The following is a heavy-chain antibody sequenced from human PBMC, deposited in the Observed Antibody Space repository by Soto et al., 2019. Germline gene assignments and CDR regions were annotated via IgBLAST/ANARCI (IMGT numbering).Heavy chain of an antibody. J-gene: IGHJ6*02. CDR3: AKGPLRIVARPSRYYYGMDV. CDR1: GFTFSSYA. D-gene: IGHD6-6*01. CDR2: ISGSGGST. Sequence: EVQLLESGGGLVQPGGSLRLSCAASGFTFSSYAMSWVRQAPGKGLEWVSAISGSGGSTYYADSVKGRFTISRDNSKNKPYLQMISLRADVTAVYYCAKGPLRIVARPSRYYYGMDVWGQGTTVTVSS. V-gene: IGHV3-23*01.